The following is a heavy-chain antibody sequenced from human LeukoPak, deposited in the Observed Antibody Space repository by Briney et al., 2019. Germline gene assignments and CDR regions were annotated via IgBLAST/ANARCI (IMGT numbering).Heavy chain of an antibody. D-gene: IGHD3-22*01. CDR3: ATVIGGGVYDSTRLGSYYFDY. CDR1: GYTLTELS. V-gene: IGHV1-24*01. Sequence: ASVKVSCKVSGYTLTELSMHWVRQAPGKGLEWMGGFDPEDGETIYAQKFQGRVTMTEDTSTDTAYMELSSLRSEDTAVYYCATVIGGGVYDSTRLGSYYFDYWGQGTLVTGSS. CDR2: FDPEDGET. J-gene: IGHJ4*02.